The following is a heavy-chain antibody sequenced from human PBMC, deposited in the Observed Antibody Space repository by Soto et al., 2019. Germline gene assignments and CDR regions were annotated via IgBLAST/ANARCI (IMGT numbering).Heavy chain of an antibody. CDR1: GFTFSSYA. D-gene: IGHD6-13*01. CDR3: AKDQFHTWGSSSWLYYFDY. Sequence: EVQLLESGGGLVQPGGSLRLSCAASGFTFSSYAMSWVRQAPGKGLEWVSAISGSGGSTYYADSVKGRFTISRDNSKNTLYLQMNSLRAEDTAVYYCAKDQFHTWGSSSWLYYFDYWGQGTLVTVSS. CDR2: ISGSGGST. V-gene: IGHV3-23*01. J-gene: IGHJ4*02.